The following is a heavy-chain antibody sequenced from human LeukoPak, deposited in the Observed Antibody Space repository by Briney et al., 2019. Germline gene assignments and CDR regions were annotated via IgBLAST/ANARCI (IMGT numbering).Heavy chain of an antibody. D-gene: IGHD2-2*01. J-gene: IGHJ4*02. Sequence: PSETLSLTCTVSGGSISSGSYYWSWIRQPAGKGLEWIGRIYTSGSTNYNPSLKSRVTISVDTSKNQFSLKLSSVTAADTAVYYCARVFCSSASCQKTFDYWGQGTLVTVSS. V-gene: IGHV4-61*02. CDR2: IYTSGST. CDR3: ARVFCSSASCQKTFDY. CDR1: GGSISSGSYY.